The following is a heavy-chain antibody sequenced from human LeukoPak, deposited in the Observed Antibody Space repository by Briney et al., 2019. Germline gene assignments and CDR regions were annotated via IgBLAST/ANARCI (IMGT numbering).Heavy chain of an antibody. D-gene: IGHD2-2*01. J-gene: IGHJ4*02. Sequence: GGSLRLSCAASGFTFSSYAMHWVRQAPGKGLEWVAVISHDGSNKYYADSVKGRFTISRDNSKNTLYLQMNSLRAEDTAVYYCARDEWDIVVVPAAVDHWGQGTLVTVSS. CDR1: GFTFSSYA. CDR2: ISHDGSNK. V-gene: IGHV3-30-3*01. CDR3: ARDEWDIVVVPAAVDH.